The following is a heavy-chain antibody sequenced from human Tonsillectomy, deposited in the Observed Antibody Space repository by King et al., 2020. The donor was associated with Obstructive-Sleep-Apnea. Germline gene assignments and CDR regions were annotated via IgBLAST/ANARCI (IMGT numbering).Heavy chain of an antibody. CDR3: ARGNYYTSSDYYSGWYFDL. Sequence: HVQLQESGPGLVKPSETLSLTCTVSGGSISSYYWSLIRQPPGKGLEGIVDIYYSGSSGSTNYSPSLKSPITISADTSKNPFSLKLSSVTAADTAVYYCARGNYYTSSDYYSGWYFDLWGRGTLVTVSS. CDR1: GGSISSYY. V-gene: IGHV4-59*01. CDR2: IYYSGSSGST. D-gene: IGHD3-22*01. J-gene: IGHJ2*01.